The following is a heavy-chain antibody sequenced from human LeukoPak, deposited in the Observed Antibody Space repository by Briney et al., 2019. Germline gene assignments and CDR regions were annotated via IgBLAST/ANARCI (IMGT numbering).Heavy chain of an antibody. V-gene: IGHV1-18*01. CDR1: GYTFSSYG. Sequence: ASVKVSCKASGYTFSSYGISWVRQAPGQGLEWMGWISAYNGNTNYAQKFQGRVTMTTDTSTSTAYMELRSLRSDDTAVYYCASSRFLEWLLYWGQGTLVTVSS. CDR2: ISAYNGNT. D-gene: IGHD3-3*01. J-gene: IGHJ4*02. CDR3: ASSRFLEWLLY.